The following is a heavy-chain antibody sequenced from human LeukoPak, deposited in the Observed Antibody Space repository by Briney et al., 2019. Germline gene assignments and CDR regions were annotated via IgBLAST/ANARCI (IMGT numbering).Heavy chain of an antibody. V-gene: IGHV4-31*03. D-gene: IGHD4-17*01. J-gene: IGHJ6*02. CDR2: IYYSGST. Sequence: SETLSLTCTVSGGSISSGGYYWSWIRQHPGKGLEWIGYIYYSGSTYYNPSLKSRVTISVDTSKNQFSLKLSSVTAADTAVYYCARETFLYGDYGENYYYGMDVWGQGTTVTVSS. CDR1: GGSISSGGYY. CDR3: ARETFLYGDYGENYYYGMDV.